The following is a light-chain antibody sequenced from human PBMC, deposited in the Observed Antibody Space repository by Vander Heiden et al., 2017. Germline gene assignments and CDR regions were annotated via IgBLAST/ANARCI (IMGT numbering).Light chain of an antibody. CDR3: QQSYSTLPYT. J-gene: IGKJ2*01. V-gene: IGKV1-39*01. Sequence: DIQMTQSPSSLSASVGDRVTITCRASQSISSYLNWYQQKPGKAPKLLIYAASSLQSGVPSRFSGSGSGTDFTLTISSLQPEDFATYYCQQSYSTLPYTFGQGTKLGIQ. CDR2: AAS. CDR1: QSISSY.